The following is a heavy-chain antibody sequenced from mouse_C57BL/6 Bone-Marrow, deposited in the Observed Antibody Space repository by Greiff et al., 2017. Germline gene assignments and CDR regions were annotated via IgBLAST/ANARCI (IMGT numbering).Heavy chain of an antibody. Sequence: EVMLVESGGGLVKPGGSLKLSCAASGFTFSSYTMSWVRQTPEKRLQWVAAISGGGDNTYYPDSVKGRFTISRDNDKNILYLQMSSLRSEDTALYYCSRQVTTVLATKYFDVWGTGTTVTVSS. CDR1: GFTFSSYT. J-gene: IGHJ1*03. V-gene: IGHV5-9*01. D-gene: IGHD1-1*01. CDR2: ISGGGDNT. CDR3: SRQVTTVLATKYFDV.